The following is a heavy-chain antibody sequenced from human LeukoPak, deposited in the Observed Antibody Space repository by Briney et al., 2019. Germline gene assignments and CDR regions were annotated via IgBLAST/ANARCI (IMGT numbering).Heavy chain of an antibody. CDR1: GFIYSHYG. CDR2: IWSDGTNS. D-gene: IGHD4-11*01. J-gene: IGHJ4*01. V-gene: IGHV3-33*08. Sequence: GGSLRLSCAASGFIYSHYGMQWVRQAPGKGREWVAVIWSDGTNSFYAGSGKGRFTISRDNSQRTLFLQMNSLRVEDTAMYYCVRDAQRGFDYSNSLRYWGHGTLVTVSS. CDR3: VRDAQRGFDYSNSLRY.